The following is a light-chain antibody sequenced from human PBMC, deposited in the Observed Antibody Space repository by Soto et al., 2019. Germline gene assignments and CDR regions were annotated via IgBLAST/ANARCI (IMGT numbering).Light chain of an antibody. CDR1: QSLLHSNGYNY. V-gene: IGKV2-28*01. CDR2: LGS. CDR3: MQALQTPRT. Sequence: DSVMTQSPLSLPVTPGEPASISCRSSQSLLHSNGYNYLDWYLQKPGQSPQLLIYLGSNRASGVPDRFSGSGSGTDFTLKISSVEAEDVGVYYCMQALQTPRTFGQGTKLEIK. J-gene: IGKJ2*01.